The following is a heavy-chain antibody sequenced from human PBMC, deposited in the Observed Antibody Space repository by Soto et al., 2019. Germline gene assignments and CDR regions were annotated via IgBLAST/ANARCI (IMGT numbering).Heavy chain of an antibody. J-gene: IGHJ4*02. CDR2: INHSGST. CDR3: ASQREGYCSGGSCLGTGFY. Sequence: PSETLSLTCAVYGGSFSGYYWSWIRQPPGKGLEWIGKINHSGSTNHNPSLKSRVTISVDTSKNQFSLKLSSVTAADTAVYYCASQREGYCSGGSCLGTGFYWGQGTLVTVSS. V-gene: IGHV4-34*01. CDR1: GGSFSGYY. D-gene: IGHD2-15*01.